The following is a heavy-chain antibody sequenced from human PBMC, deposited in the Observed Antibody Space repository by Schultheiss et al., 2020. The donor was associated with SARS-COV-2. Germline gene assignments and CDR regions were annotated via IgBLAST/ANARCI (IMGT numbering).Heavy chain of an antibody. CDR3: ARDMADYYYGMDV. CDR2: IYHSGST. CDR1: GYSISSGYY. Sequence: SETLSLTCTVSGYSISSGYYWGWIRQPPGKGLEWIGSIYHSGSTYYNPSLKSRVTISVDTSKNQFSLKLSSVTAADTAVYYCARDMADYYYGMDVWGQGATVTVSS. V-gene: IGHV4-38-2*02. J-gene: IGHJ6*02. D-gene: IGHD5-24*01.